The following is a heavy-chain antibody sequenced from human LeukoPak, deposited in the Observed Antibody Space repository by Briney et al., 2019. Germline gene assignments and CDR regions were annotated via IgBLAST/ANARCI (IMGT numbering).Heavy chain of an antibody. J-gene: IGHJ4*02. CDR1: GFSFSSHG. D-gene: IGHD6-19*01. Sequence: GGSLRLSCAGSGFSFSSHGMNWVRQAPGKGLEWVSSISSSSSYIYYADSVKGRFTISRDTSKNTLHLQMNSLRAEDTAVYYCAKDLDGSGLYGGIDFWGQGTLVTVSS. V-gene: IGHV3-21*04. CDR3: AKDLDGSGLYGGIDF. CDR2: ISSSSSYI.